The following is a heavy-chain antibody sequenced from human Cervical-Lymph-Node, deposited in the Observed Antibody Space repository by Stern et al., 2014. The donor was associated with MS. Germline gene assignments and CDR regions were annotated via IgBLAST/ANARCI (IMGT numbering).Heavy chain of an antibody. V-gene: IGHV5-51*01. J-gene: IGHJ4*02. CDR3: ARSVYRHWELPLEFDY. Sequence: QLVQSGSEVKKPGESLKISCQATGYSFTDYWIAWVRPMPGKGLEWMGIIYPGDSHTKYSPSFQGQVPISADKSISTAYMQWTSLRASDTAMYYCARSVYRHWELPLEFDYWGQGTLVTAS. CDR2: IYPGDSHT. CDR1: GYSFTDYW. D-gene: IGHD1-26*01.